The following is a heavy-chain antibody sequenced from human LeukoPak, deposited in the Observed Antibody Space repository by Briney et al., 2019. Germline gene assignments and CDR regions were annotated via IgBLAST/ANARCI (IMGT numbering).Heavy chain of an antibody. V-gene: IGHV3-21*01. D-gene: IGHD1-26*01. CDR3: ARDLRWELPPGY. CDR1: GFTFSSYS. Sequence: GGSLRLSCAASGFTFSSYSINWVRQAPGKGLEWVSSISSSSSYIYYADSVKGRFTISRDNAKNSLYLQMNSLRAEDTAVYYCARDLRWELPPGYWGQGTLVTVSS. J-gene: IGHJ4*02. CDR2: ISSSSSYI.